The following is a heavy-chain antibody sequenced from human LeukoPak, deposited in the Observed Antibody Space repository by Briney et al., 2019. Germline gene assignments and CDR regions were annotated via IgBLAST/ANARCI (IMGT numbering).Heavy chain of an antibody. CDR3: ARGGSETAPSGRYTDY. V-gene: IGHV3-21*01. CDR2: ISGVSTNT. Sequence: GGSLRLSCAASGFTFSSYSMVWVRQAPGRGLEWVSSISGVSTNTHYIDSVKGRFTISRDNAKNSLYLHINSLRAEDTAVYYCARGGSETAPSGRYTDYWGQGTLVTVSS. J-gene: IGHJ4*02. CDR1: GFTFSSYS. D-gene: IGHD5-12*01.